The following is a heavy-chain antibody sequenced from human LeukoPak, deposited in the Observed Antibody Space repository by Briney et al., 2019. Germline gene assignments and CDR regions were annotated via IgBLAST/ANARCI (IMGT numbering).Heavy chain of an antibody. D-gene: IGHD6-13*01. Sequence: AGGSLRLSCAASGFTFSSYAMSRVRQAPGKGLEWVSAISGSGGSAYYADSVKGRFTISRDNSKNTLYLQMNSLRAEDTAVYYCAKSTRSWYGWFDPWGQGTLVTVSS. CDR3: AKSTRSWYGWFDP. CDR2: ISGSGGSA. J-gene: IGHJ5*02. V-gene: IGHV3-23*01. CDR1: GFTFSSYA.